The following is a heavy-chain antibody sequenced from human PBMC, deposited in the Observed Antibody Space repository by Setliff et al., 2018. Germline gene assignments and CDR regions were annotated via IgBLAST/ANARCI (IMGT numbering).Heavy chain of an antibody. CDR3: AKSIKPPVTTPWLYYYYFYMDV. CDR2: ISTSGSII. J-gene: IGHJ6*03. CDR1: GFTFSSYG. V-gene: IGHV3-48*01. D-gene: IGHD4-17*01. Sequence: GGSLRLSCAASGFTFSSYGMTWVRQAPGKGLEWISYISTSGSIIYYADSVKGRFTISRDKAHHSLFLQMNSLRAEDTAVYYCAKSIKPPVTTPWLYYYYFYMDVWGKGTTVTVSS.